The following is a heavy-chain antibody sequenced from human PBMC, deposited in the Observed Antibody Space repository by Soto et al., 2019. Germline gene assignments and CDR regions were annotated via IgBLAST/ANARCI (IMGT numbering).Heavy chain of an antibody. CDR2: IIPLFGTA. J-gene: IGHJ4*02. CDR3: AINEGTDGYKFAY. Sequence: QVQLVQSGAEVKKPGSSVKVSCKASGGTFSTYDICWVRQASGQGLEWMGGIIPLFGTANYAQKFQGRVTIIADESTRTAYMELRRLRSEDTAVYYCAINEGTDGYKFAYWGQGTLVTVSS. D-gene: IGHD5-12*01. V-gene: IGHV1-69*01. CDR1: GGTFSTYD.